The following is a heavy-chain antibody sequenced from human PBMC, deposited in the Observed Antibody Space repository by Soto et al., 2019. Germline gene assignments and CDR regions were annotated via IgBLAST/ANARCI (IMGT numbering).Heavy chain of an antibody. V-gene: IGHV4-39*02. J-gene: IGHJ4*02. D-gene: IGHD3-10*01. CDR2: SYYTRST. Sequence: SETLSLTCVVSGGSISTRDSYWGWVRQAPGKGLEFIGSSYYTRSTYYNPSLESRVTVSVDTSEYHFSLKLTSVTAADTAVYYCVEQGSYGSGTYYSAAYWGPGILVTVSS. CDR3: VEQGSYGSGTYYSAAY. CDR1: GGSISTRDSY.